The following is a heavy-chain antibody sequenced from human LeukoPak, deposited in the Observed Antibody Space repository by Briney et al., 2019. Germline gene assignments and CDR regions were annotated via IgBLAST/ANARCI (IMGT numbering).Heavy chain of an antibody. CDR2: INHNGNVN. D-gene: IGHD3-16*01. CDR3: ARGGGLDV. J-gene: IGHJ6*02. CDR1: GFTFSSYW. Sequence: GGSLRLSCAASGFTFSSYWMNWARQAPGKGLEWVASINHNGNVNYYVDSVKGRFTISRDNARNPLYLQMSNLRAEDTAVYFCARGGGLDVWGQGATVTVSS. V-gene: IGHV3-7*03.